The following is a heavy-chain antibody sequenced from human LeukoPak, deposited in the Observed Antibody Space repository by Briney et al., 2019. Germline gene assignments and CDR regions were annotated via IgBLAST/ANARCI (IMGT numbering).Heavy chain of an antibody. J-gene: IGHJ6*03. V-gene: IGHV1-18*01. CDR3: ASYPYCSSTSCYTDYYYYMDV. CDR2: ISAYNGNT. D-gene: IGHD2-2*02. Sequence: GASVKVSCKASGYTFTSYGISWVRQARGQGLEWMGWISAYNGNTNYAQKLQGRVTMTTDTSTSTAYMELRSLRSDDTAVYYCASYPYCSSTSCYTDYYYYMDVWGKGTTVTVSS. CDR1: GYTFTSYG.